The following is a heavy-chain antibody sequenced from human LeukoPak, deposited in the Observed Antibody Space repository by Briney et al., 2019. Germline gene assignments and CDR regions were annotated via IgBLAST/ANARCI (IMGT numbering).Heavy chain of an antibody. J-gene: IGHJ4*02. Sequence: GRSLRLSCAASGFTFSSYAMSWVRQAPGKGLEWVSAISGSGGSTYYADSVKGRFTISRDNSKNTLYLQMNSLRAEDTAVYYCAKEKHIVVVTASFDYWGQGTLVTVSS. CDR1: GFTFSSYA. D-gene: IGHD2-21*02. V-gene: IGHV3-23*01. CDR3: AKEKHIVVVTASFDY. CDR2: ISGSGGST.